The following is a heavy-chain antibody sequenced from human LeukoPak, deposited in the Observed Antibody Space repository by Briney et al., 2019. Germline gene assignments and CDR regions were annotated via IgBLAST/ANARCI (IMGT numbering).Heavy chain of an antibody. V-gene: IGHV3-30*18. CDR1: GFTFSSYG. D-gene: IGHD3-3*01. Sequence: GGSLRLSCAASGFTFSSYGMHWVRQAPGKGLEGVAVISYDGSNKYYADSVKGRFTISRDNSKNTLYLQMNSLRDEDTAVYYCAKDLSIRFLRQPVDVWGKGTTVTVSS. CDR3: AKDLSIRFLRQPVDV. CDR2: ISYDGSNK. J-gene: IGHJ6*04.